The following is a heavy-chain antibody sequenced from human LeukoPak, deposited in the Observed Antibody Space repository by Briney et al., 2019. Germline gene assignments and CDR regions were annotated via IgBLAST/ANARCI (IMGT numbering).Heavy chain of an antibody. CDR1: GFTFSDYY. CDR3: ARDSDFGSSGPGDY. CDR2: ISSSGSTI. V-gene: IGHV3-11*01. J-gene: IGHJ4*02. Sequence: GGSLRLSCAASGFTFSDYYMSWIRQAPGKGLEWVSYISSSGSTIYYVDSVKGRFTISRDNAKNSLYLQMNSLRAENTAVYYCARDSDFGSSGPGDYWGQGTLVTVSS. D-gene: IGHD3-22*01.